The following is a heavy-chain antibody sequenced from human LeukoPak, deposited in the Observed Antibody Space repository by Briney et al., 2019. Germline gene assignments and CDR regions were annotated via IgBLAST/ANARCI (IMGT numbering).Heavy chain of an antibody. Sequence: SQTLSLTCAISGDSVSSNSAAWNWIRQSPSRGLEWLGRTYYRSKWYNDYAISAKSRITINPDTPKNQFSLQLNSVTPEDTAVYYCASSGTYSFYYFDDWGQGTLVTVSS. CDR1: GDSVSSNSAA. CDR3: ASSGTYSFYYFDD. CDR2: TYYRSKWYN. J-gene: IGHJ4*02. V-gene: IGHV6-1*01. D-gene: IGHD3-10*01.